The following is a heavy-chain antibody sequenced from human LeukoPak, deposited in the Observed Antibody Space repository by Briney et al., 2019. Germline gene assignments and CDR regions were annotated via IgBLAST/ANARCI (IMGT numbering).Heavy chain of an antibody. CDR2: ISSGSDHI. J-gene: IGHJ4*02. Sequence: GGSLRLSCAASGFTFSSYSMNWVRQAPGKGLEWVSSISSGSDHIYYADSVKGRFTISRDNAKNSLYLQMDSLRAEDTAVYYCARDLGSKMDYWGQGTLVTVSS. D-gene: IGHD2-2*01. CDR1: GFTFSSYS. CDR3: ARDLGSKMDY. V-gene: IGHV3-21*01.